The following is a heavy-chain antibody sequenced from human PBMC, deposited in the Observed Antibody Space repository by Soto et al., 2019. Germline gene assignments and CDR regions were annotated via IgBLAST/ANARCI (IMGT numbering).Heavy chain of an antibody. Sequence: GGSLSLSCAASGFPFSGSVMYWVRQTSGKGLEWVGRIRSKADSYATAYAASVKGRFTISRDDSKNTVYLQMNSLKTEDTAVYYCSRNIDYAFDIWGQGTMVTVSS. CDR2: IRSKADSYAT. V-gene: IGHV3-73*01. J-gene: IGHJ3*02. D-gene: IGHD2-15*01. CDR3: SRNIDYAFDI. CDR1: GFPFSGSV.